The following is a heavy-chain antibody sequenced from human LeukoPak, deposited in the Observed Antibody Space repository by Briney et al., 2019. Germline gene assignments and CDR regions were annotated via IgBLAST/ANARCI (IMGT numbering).Heavy chain of an antibody. CDR3: AKDKQYYDFWSGYRHFDY. D-gene: IGHD3-3*01. CDR1: GFTFSSYV. Sequence: GGSRRLSCAASGFTFSSYVMSWVRQAPGKGLEWVSVISGSGASTYYADSVKGRFTISRDNSKNTLYLQMNGLRAEDTAVYYCAKDKQYYDFWSGYRHFDYWGQGTLVTVSS. V-gene: IGHV3-23*01. J-gene: IGHJ4*02. CDR2: ISGSGAST.